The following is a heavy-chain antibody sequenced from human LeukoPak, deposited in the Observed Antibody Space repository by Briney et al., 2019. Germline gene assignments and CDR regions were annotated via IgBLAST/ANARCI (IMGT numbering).Heavy chain of an antibody. CDR3: ARMVERWFGESLDY. CDR1: GYTFTGYY. D-gene: IGHD3-10*01. CDR2: INPNSGGT. J-gene: IGHJ4*02. Sequence: ASVKVSCRASGYTFTGYYMHWVRQAPGQGLVWMGWINPNSGGTNYAQKFQGRVTMTRDTSISTAYMELSRLRSDDTAVYYCARMVERWFGESLDYWGQGTLVTVSS. V-gene: IGHV1-2*02.